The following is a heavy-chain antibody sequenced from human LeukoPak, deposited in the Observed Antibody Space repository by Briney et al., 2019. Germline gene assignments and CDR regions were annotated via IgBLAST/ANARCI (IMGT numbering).Heavy chain of an antibody. D-gene: IGHD1-1*01. Sequence: ASVKVSCKASGYTFTIFGISWVRQAPGQGLEWMGWIGAYNGNTNYAQKPQGRVTMTTDTSTSTAYMELRSLTSDDTAMYYCARDGAERPHYMDVWGKGTTVTVSS. CDR3: ARDGAERPHYMDV. CDR2: IGAYNGNT. J-gene: IGHJ6*03. V-gene: IGHV1-18*01. CDR1: GYTFTIFG.